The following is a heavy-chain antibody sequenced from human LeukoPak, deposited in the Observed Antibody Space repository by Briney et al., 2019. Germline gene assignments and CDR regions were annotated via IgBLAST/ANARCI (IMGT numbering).Heavy chain of an antibody. CDR3: ESRGYSYGYDY. D-gene: IGHD5-18*01. Sequence: GGSLRLSCAASGFTFSSYEMNWVRQAPGKGLEWVSAISGSGGSTYYADSVKGRFTISRDNSKNTLYLQMNSLRAEDTAVYYCESRGYSYGYDYWGQGTLVTVSS. CDR2: ISGSGGST. V-gene: IGHV3-23*01. CDR1: GFTFSSYE. J-gene: IGHJ4*02.